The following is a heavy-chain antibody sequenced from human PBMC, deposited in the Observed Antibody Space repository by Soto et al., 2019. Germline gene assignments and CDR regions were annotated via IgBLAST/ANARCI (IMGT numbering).Heavy chain of an antibody. V-gene: IGHV4-31*03. J-gene: IGHJ4*02. CDR1: GGSISSGGYY. Sequence: SETLSLTCTVPGGSISSGGYYWSWIRQHPGKGLEWIGYIYYSGSTYYNPSLKSRVTISVDTSKNQFSLKLSSVTAADTAVYYCSSDSYYYDSSGYRYFDYWGQGTLVTVSS. CDR3: SSDSYYYDSSGYRYFDY. D-gene: IGHD3-22*01. CDR2: IYYSGST.